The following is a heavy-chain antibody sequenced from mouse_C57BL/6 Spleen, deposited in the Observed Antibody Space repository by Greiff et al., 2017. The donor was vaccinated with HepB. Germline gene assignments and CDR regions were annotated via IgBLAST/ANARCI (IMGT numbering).Heavy chain of an antibody. CDR2: LYPRSGNT. D-gene: IGHD1-1*01. CDR1: GYTFTSYG. CDR3: ARAPLNTTVPSLYAMDY. J-gene: IGHJ4*01. V-gene: IGHV1-81*01. Sequence: VQLQQSGAELARPGASVKLSCKASGYTFTSYGISWVKQRTGQGLEWIGELYPRSGNTYYNEKFKGKATLTADESATTAYMELRSLTSEDSAVYFCARAPLNTTVPSLYAMDYWGQGTSVTVSA.